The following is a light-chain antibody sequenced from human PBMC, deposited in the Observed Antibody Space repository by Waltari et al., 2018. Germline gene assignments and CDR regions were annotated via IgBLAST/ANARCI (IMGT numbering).Light chain of an antibody. J-gene: IGLJ2*01. CDR3: SSYAGSNDLV. CDR2: EVT. CDR1: RSDIGAYNY. Sequence: QSALTQPPSASGSPGQSVTISCTGTRSDIGAYNYVSWYQQHPGKAPKFIMFEVTKRPSGVPDRFSGSKAGITASLTISGLQPEDEADYYCSSYAGSNDLVFGGGTKLTVL. V-gene: IGLV2-8*01.